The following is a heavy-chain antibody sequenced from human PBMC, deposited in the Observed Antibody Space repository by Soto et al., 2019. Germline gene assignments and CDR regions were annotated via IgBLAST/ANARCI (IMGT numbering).Heavy chain of an antibody. CDR1: GGSVSSQY. V-gene: IGHV4-4*07. CDR2: IYNGGIP. Sequence: QVEMEESGPGLLKPSETLSLTCTVSGGSVSSQYWSWIRQPAGKGLEWIGRIYNGGIPLIHPSLEIRVALSLDTSKNQFPLTLSSFTAADTATYYCASQDYDKSVYYFDYWGRGTLVTVS. D-gene: IGHD3-22*01. J-gene: IGHJ4*02. CDR3: ASQDYDKSVYYFDY.